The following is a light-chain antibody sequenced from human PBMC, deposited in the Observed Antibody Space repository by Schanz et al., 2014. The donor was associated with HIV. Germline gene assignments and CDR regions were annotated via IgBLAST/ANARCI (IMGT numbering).Light chain of an antibody. V-gene: IGKV3-20*01. CDR3: QYFGNSGGT. Sequence: EIVLTQSPGTLSLSPGERATLSCRASQSVSSSYLAWYQHRPGQAPRLLMYDASSRATGFPDRFSGTGSGTDFTLTISRLEPEDFAVYFCQYFGNSGGTFGGGTKVEIK. CDR1: QSVSSSY. J-gene: IGKJ4*01. CDR2: DAS.